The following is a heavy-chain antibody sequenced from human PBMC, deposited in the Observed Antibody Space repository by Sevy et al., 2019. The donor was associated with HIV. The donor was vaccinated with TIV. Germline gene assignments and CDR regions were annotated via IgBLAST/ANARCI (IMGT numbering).Heavy chain of an antibody. Sequence: ASVKVSCKVSGYTLTELSMNWVRQAPGKGLEWMGGFDPEDGETIYAQKFQGRVTMTEDTSTDTAYMELSSLRSEDTVVYYCATSSQDTIRPSLDVWGKGTTVTVSS. V-gene: IGHV1-24*01. CDR3: ATSSQDTIRPSLDV. J-gene: IGHJ6*04. CDR1: GYTLTELS. CDR2: FDPEDGET. D-gene: IGHD2-15*01.